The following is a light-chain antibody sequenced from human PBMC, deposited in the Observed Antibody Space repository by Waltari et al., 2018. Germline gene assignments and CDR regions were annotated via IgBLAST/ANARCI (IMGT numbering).Light chain of an antibody. CDR2: AAS. CDR3: QNHERLPAT. CDR1: QSVSRY. J-gene: IGKJ1*01. V-gene: IGKV3-20*01. Sequence: EVVLTQSPGTLSLSPGERATLSCRASQSVSRYLAWYQRRPGQAPRLLIYAASTRATGVPDRFSGSGFGTDFSLTISRLEPEDFAVYYCQNHERLPATFGQGTKVEIK.